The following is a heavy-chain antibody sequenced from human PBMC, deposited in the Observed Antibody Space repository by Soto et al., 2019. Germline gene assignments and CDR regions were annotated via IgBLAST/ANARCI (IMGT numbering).Heavy chain of an antibody. CDR1: GFTFSRYW. CDR2: IKQDGTEK. Sequence: PWGLLRLSCAASGFTFSRYWMNWVRQAPGKGLEWVANIKQDGTEKNYVDSVKGRFTISRDNAKNSLYLQMDSLRAEDTAVYFCARGDTPMITGMDSFDIWGQGTLVTVSS. J-gene: IGHJ3*02. D-gene: IGHD5-18*01. V-gene: IGHV3-7*01. CDR3: ARGDTPMITGMDSFDI.